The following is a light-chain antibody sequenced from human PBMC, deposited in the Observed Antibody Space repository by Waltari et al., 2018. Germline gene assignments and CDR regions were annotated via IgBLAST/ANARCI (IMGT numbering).Light chain of an antibody. Sequence: IQMTQSPASLSASVGDRVTITCRASQGISDSLAWYQQKPGKAPKLLLYAASRLESGVPARFSGSGSGTDYTLTISSLQAEDFATYYCQQYYTTPMTFGPGTKVDIK. CDR2: AAS. V-gene: IGKV1-NL1*01. CDR3: QQYYTTPMT. CDR1: QGISDS. J-gene: IGKJ3*01.